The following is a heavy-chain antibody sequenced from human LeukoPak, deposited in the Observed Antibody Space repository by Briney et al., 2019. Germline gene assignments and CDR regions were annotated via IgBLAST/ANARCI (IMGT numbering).Heavy chain of an antibody. CDR3: AKSGKGYSYVVYYFDY. CDR1: GFTFSSYA. V-gene: IGHV3-23*01. D-gene: IGHD5-18*01. J-gene: IGHJ4*02. CDR2: ISGSGGST. Sequence: GASLRLSCAASGFTFSSYAMSWVRQAPGKGLEWVLAISGSGGSTYYADSVKGRFTISRDNSKNTLYLQMNSLRAEDTAVYYCAKSGKGYSYVVYYFDYWGQGTLVTVSS.